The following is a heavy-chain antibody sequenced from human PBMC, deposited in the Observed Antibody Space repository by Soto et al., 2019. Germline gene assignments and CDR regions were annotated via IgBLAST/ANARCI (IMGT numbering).Heavy chain of an antibody. J-gene: IGHJ6*01. CDR1: GFTFSSYA. V-gene: IGHV3-30-3*01. CDR3: AREYSSSPYYYYGMDV. CDR2: ISYDGSNK. Sequence: QVQLVESGGGVVQPGRSLRLSCAASGFTFSSYAMHWVRQAPGKGLEWVAVISYDGSNKYYADSVKGRFTISRDNSKNTLYLQMNSLRAEDTAVYYCAREYSSSPYYYYGMDVW. D-gene: IGHD6-6*01.